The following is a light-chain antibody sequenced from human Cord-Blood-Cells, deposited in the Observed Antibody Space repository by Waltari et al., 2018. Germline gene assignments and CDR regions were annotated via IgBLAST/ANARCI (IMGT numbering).Light chain of an antibody. CDR3: QQYYSTPWT. J-gene: IGKJ1*01. Sequence: DIQMTQSPSSLSASVGDRVTITCRASQGISNSLAWYQQNPGKAPKLLLYAASRLESGVPSRLSGSGSGTDYTLTISSLQPEDFATYYCQQYYSTPWTFGQGTKVEIK. CDR1: QGISNS. CDR2: AAS. V-gene: IGKV1-NL1*01.